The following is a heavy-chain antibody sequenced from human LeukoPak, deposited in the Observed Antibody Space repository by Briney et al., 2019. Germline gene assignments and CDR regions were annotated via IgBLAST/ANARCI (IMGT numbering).Heavy chain of an antibody. Sequence: SETLSLTCTVSGGSISSSSYYWGWIRQPPGKGLEWIGSIYYTGSSHYNPSLKSRATISVDTSKNKFSLKLTSVTAADTAVYYCTRAASSGPLFTYHMDVWGKGTTVTVSS. CDR3: TRAASSGPLFTYHMDV. D-gene: IGHD3-22*01. CDR2: IYYTGSS. J-gene: IGHJ6*03. CDR1: GGSISSSSYY. V-gene: IGHV4-39*07.